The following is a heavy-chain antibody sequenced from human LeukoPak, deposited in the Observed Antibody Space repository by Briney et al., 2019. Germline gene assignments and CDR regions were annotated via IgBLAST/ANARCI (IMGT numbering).Heavy chain of an antibody. CDR1: GGSISSYY. CDR2: IYTSGST. Sequence: PSETLSLTCTVSGGSISSYYWSWIRQPAGKGLEWIGRIYTSGSTNYNPSLKSRVTISVDTSKNQFSLKLSSATAADTAVYYCARDCRLERRANWFDPWGQGTLVTVSS. D-gene: IGHD1-1*01. CDR3: ARDCRLERRANWFDP. J-gene: IGHJ5*02. V-gene: IGHV4-4*07.